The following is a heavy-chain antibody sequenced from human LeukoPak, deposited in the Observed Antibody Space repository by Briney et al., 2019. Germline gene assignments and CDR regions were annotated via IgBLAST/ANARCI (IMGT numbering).Heavy chain of an antibody. CDR2: ISSSSSYI. J-gene: IGHJ4*02. CDR1: GFTFSSYS. V-gene: IGHV3-21*01. Sequence: GGSLRLSCAASGFTFSSYSMNWVRQAPGKGMEWVSSISSSSSYIYYADSVKGRFTISRDNAKNSLYLQMNSLRAEDTAVYYCARAGLAAAADYWGQRTLVTVSS. D-gene: IGHD6-13*01. CDR3: ARAGLAAAADY.